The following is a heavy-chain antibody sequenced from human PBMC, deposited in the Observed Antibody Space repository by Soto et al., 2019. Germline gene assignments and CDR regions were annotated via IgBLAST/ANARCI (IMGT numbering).Heavy chain of an antibody. CDR3: ARDLKYQLLSYAFDI. J-gene: IGHJ3*02. V-gene: IGHV1-2*04. CDR2: INPNSGGT. D-gene: IGHD2-2*01. CDR1: GYTFTGYY. Sequence: ASVKVSCKASGYTFTGYYMHWVRHAPGQGLEWMGWINPNSGGTNYAQKFQGWVTMTRDTSISTAYMELSRLRSDDTAVYYCARDLKYQLLSYAFDIWGQGTMVTVSS.